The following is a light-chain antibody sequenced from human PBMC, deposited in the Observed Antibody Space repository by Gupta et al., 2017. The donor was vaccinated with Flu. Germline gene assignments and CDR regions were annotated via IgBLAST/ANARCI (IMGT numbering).Light chain of an antibody. V-gene: IGLV2-23*01. J-gene: IGLJ2*01. Sequence: QSAPTLPASVSGSPGHSITISCTGTSSDVGSYNLVSWYQQHPGKAPKLMIYEGSKRPSGVSNRFSGSKSGNTASLTISGLQAEDEADYYCCSYAGSVVFGGGTKLTVL. CDR3: CSYAGSVV. CDR1: SSDVGSYNL. CDR2: EGS.